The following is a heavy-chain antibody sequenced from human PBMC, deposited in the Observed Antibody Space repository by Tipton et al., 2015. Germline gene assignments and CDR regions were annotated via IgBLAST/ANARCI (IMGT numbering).Heavy chain of an antibody. J-gene: IGHJ5*02. Sequence: TLSLTCNVSGGSITSDYWSWIRQPPGKGLEWIGYTYYSGRTNYNPSLKGRATISVDTSKKQFSLKLTSVTAADTAVYYCARGTVLGRVPWGWFDPWGQGTVVTVSS. CDR2: TYYSGRT. V-gene: IGHV4-59*01. CDR3: ARGTVLGRVPWGWFDP. CDR1: GGSITSDY. D-gene: IGHD7-27*01.